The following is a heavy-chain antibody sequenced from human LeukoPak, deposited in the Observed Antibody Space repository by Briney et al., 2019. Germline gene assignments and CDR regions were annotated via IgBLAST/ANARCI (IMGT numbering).Heavy chain of an antibody. V-gene: IGHV1-69*05. CDR1: GYTFTGYY. Sequence: GASVKVSCKASGYTFTGYYMHWVRQAPGQGLEWMGGIIPIFGTANYAQKFQGRVTITTDESTSTAYMELSSLRSEDTAVYYCARGGYPYYFDYWGQGTLVTVSS. D-gene: IGHD3-22*01. J-gene: IGHJ4*02. CDR3: ARGGYPYYFDY. CDR2: IIPIFGTA.